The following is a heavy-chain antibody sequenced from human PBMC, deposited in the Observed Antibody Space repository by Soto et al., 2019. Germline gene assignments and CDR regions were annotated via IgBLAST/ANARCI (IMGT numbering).Heavy chain of an antibody. J-gene: IGHJ6*02. Sequence: SVKVSCKASGGAFSSYAISWVRQAPGQGLEWMGGIIPIFGTANYAQKFQGRVTITADKSTSTAYMELSSLRSEDTAVYYCARDQGRDFWSGYSYGMDVWGQGTTVTVSS. V-gene: IGHV1-69*06. CDR2: IIPIFGTA. CDR1: GGAFSSYA. CDR3: ARDQGRDFWSGYSYGMDV. D-gene: IGHD3-3*01.